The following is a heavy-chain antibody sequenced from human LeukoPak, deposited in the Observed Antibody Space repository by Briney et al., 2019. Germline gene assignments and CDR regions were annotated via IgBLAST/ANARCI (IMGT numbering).Heavy chain of an antibody. CDR3: ARGFAYGDTGSFDY. D-gene: IGHD4-17*01. CDR2: IYYSGST. CDR1: GESFSDYS. V-gene: IGHV4-59*01. J-gene: IGHJ4*02. Sequence: SETLSLTCAVYGESFSDYSWSWIRQPPGKGLEWIGYIYYSGSTTYNPSLKSRVTISVDTSKNQFSLKLNSVTAADTAMYYCARGFAYGDTGSFDYWGQGTLATVSS.